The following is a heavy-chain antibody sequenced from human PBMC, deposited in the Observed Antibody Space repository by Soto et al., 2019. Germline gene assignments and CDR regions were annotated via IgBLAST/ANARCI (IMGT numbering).Heavy chain of an antibody. CDR3: GSISCGGDCYSDYFDS. CDR2: INPNSGGT. V-gene: IGHV1-2*04. J-gene: IGHJ4*02. Sequence: ASVKVSCKASGYTFTGYYMHWGRQAPGQGLEWMGWINPNSGGTNYAQKVQGWVTMTRDTSISTAYVELSRLRSDDKAVYYCGSISCGGDCYSDYFDSWGQGTLVTVSS. D-gene: IGHD2-21*02. CDR1: GYTFTGYY.